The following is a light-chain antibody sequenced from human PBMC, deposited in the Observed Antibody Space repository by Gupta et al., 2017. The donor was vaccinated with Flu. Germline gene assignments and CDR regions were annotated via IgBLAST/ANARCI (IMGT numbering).Light chain of an antibody. Sequence: DIQMTQSPSTVSASVGDRVTITCRASRGITTWLSWYQQKPGTAPKLLIYAASSLQSGVPSRFSGSGSGTDFTLTITSLQPDDFATYYCQQADSFPRTFGQGTKVEIK. CDR1: RGITTW. CDR2: AAS. V-gene: IGKV1-12*01. CDR3: QQADSFPRT. J-gene: IGKJ2*01.